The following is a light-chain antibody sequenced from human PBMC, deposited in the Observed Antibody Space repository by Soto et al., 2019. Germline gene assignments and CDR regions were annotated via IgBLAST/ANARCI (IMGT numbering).Light chain of an antibody. CDR3: QQYNNWPRT. Sequence: DIVLTQSPGTLSLSPGERATLSCRASQSVSSSNLAWYQQKPGQAPRLLIYGASTRATGIPARFSGSGSGTEFTLTISSLQSEDFAVYYCQQYNNWPRTFDQGTKV. J-gene: IGKJ1*01. CDR2: GAS. CDR1: QSVSSSN. V-gene: IGKV3-15*01.